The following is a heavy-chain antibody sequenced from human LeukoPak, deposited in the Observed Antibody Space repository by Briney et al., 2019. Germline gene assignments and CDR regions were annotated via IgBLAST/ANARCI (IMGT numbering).Heavy chain of an antibody. D-gene: IGHD3-10*01. V-gene: IGHV3-30-3*01. J-gene: IGHJ4*02. CDR2: ISYDGSNK. CDR3: ANKITMAHPGGDY. Sequence: GRSLRLSCAASGFTFSSYAMHWVRQAPGKGLEWVAVISYDGSNKYYADSVKGRFTISRDNSKNTLYLQMNSLRAEDTAVYYCANKITMAHPGGDYWGQGTLVTVSS. CDR1: GFTFSSYA.